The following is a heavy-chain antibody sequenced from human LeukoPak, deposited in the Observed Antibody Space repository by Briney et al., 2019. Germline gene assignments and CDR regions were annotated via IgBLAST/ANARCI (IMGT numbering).Heavy chain of an antibody. J-gene: IGHJ4*02. Sequence: GASVKVSCKTSGGSFSSFTISWMRRAPGQGLEWMGGIIPIFGTANYAQTFQGRVTVTADESTSTAYMELSSLRSEDTAVYYCARGYTQAATYFDYWGQGTLVTVSS. CDR1: GGSFSSFT. CDR3: ARGYTQAATYFDY. V-gene: IGHV1-69*13. D-gene: IGHD2-15*01. CDR2: IIPIFGTA.